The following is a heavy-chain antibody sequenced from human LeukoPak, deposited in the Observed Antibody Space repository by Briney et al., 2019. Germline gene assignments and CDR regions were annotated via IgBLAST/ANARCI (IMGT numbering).Heavy chain of an antibody. CDR2: ISYDGSNK. CDR1: GFTFSSYA. Sequence: GRSLRLSCAASGFTFSSYAMHWVRQAPGKGLEWVAVISYDGSNKYYADSVKGRFTISRDNSKNTLYLQMNSLRAEDTAVYYCARPDSGGWYDAYYYYGMDVWGQGTTVTVSS. D-gene: IGHD6-19*01. V-gene: IGHV3-30-3*01. CDR3: ARPDSGGWYDAYYYYGMDV. J-gene: IGHJ6*02.